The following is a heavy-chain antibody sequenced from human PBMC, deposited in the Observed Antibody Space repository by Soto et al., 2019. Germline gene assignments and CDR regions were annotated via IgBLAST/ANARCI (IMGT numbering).Heavy chain of an antibody. CDR3: ARALTGYGMDV. V-gene: IGHV1-18*01. Sequence: QVQLVQSGVEVRETGASVKVSCKAVRYIFTNYGVSWVRQAPGQGLEWMGWITTYNGNTEYAQKFQGRVTMTTDASTSTAYMDLGSLRSVDTAIYYCARALTGYGMDVWGQGTTVTFSS. J-gene: IGHJ6*02. CDR1: RYIFTNYG. D-gene: IGHD3-9*01. CDR2: ITTYNGNT.